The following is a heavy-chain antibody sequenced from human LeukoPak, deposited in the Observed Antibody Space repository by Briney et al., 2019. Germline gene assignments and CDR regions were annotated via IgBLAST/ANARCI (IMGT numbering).Heavy chain of an antibody. CDR3: ARAGVGGGTLFDY. CDR2: IYYSGST. CDR1: GGSISSSSYY. Sequence: SETLSLTCTVSGGSISSSSYYWGWIRQPPGKGLEWIGSIYYSGSTYYNPSLKSRVTISVDTSKNQFSLKLSSVTAADTAVYYCARAGVGGGTLFDYWGQGTLVTVSS. V-gene: IGHV4-39*07. D-gene: IGHD1-26*01. J-gene: IGHJ4*02.